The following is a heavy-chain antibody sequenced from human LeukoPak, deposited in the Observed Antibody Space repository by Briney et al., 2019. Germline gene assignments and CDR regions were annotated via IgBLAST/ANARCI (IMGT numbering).Heavy chain of an antibody. CDR3: ARALLYYDFWSGADFDY. CDR1: GGSISSGDYY. D-gene: IGHD3-3*01. J-gene: IGHJ4*02. Sequence: SQTLSLTCTVSGGSISSGDYYWSWIRQPPGKGLEWIGYIYYSGSTYYNPSLKSRVTISVDTSKNQFSLKLSSVTAADTAVYYCARALLYYDFWSGADFDYWGQGTLVTVFS. CDR2: IYYSGST. V-gene: IGHV4-30-4*01.